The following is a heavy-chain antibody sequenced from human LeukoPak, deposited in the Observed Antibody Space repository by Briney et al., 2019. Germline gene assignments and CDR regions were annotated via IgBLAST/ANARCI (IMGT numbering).Heavy chain of an antibody. CDR1: GGSISSSSYY. V-gene: IGHV4-39*01. J-gene: IGHJ4*02. D-gene: IGHD2-15*01. Sequence: PSETLSLTCTVSGGSISSSSYYWGWIRQPPGKGLEWIGSIYYSGSTYYNPSLESRVTISVDTSKNQFSLRLRSVTAADTAVYYCARQCCSGVSRYYFDYWAREPWSPSPQ. CDR2: IYYSGST. CDR3: ARQCCSGVSRYYFDY.